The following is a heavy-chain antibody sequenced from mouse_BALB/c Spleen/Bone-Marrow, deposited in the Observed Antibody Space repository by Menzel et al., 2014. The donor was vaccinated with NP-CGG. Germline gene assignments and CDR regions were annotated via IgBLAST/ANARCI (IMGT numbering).Heavy chain of an antibody. D-gene: IGHD3-1*01. Sequence: DVQLQESGTVLARPGAAVKMSCKASGYTFSNYWMHWVKRRPGQGLEWIGTIYPGNSDTTYNQKFKGKAKLTAVTSTSTAYMDLSSLTNEDSAVYYCTTLARTNFDYWGQGTSLTVSS. CDR1: GYTFSNYW. CDR2: IYPGNSDT. V-gene: IGHV1-5*01. J-gene: IGHJ2*03. CDR3: TTLARTNFDY.